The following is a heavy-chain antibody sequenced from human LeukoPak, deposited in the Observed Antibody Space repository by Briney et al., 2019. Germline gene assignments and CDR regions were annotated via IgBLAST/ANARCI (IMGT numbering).Heavy chain of an antibody. CDR2: ISYDGSSK. CDR1: GFTFSSYA. CDR3: ARGPDYGDYADY. D-gene: IGHD4-17*01. V-gene: IGHV3-30*01. Sequence: GGSLRLSCAASGFTFSSYAMHWVRQAPGKGLEWVAVISYDGSSKYYADSVKGRFTISRDNSKNTLYLQMNSLRAEDTAVYYCARGPDYGDYADYWGQGTLVTVSS. J-gene: IGHJ4*02.